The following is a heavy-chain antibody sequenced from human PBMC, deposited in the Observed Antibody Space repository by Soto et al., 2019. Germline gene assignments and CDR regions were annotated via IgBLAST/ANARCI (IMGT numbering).Heavy chain of an antibody. Sequence: WGSLRLSCAASGFTFRTKPMSGFRKPPGKGLRWVSAISVRGGTKYYADSVKGRFTISRDNSKNTLYLQMNSLRAEDTAVYYCAKDITMVRGVIITGPYYFDYWGQGTLVTVSS. J-gene: IGHJ4*02. CDR1: GFTFRTKP. CDR2: ISVRGGTK. V-gene: IGHV3-23*01. CDR3: AKDITMVRGVIITGPYYFDY. D-gene: IGHD3-10*01.